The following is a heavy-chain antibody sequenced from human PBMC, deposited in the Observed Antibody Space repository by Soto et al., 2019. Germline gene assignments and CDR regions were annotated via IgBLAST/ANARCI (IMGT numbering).Heavy chain of an antibody. D-gene: IGHD3-22*01. Sequence: SETLCLRWGVEGGSCVGYCWSWILQPPGKGLEWIGEINHSGSTNYNPSLKSRVTISVDTSKNQFSLKLSSVTAADTAVYYCARGDYDSSGYFSAWFDPWGQGTLVTVSS. V-gene: IGHV4-34*01. CDR1: GGSCVGYC. J-gene: IGHJ5*02. CDR2: INHSGST. CDR3: ARGDYDSSGYFSAWFDP.